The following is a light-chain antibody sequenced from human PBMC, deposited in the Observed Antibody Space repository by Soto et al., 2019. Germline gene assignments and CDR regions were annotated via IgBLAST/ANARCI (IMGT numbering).Light chain of an antibody. Sequence: DIVMTQSPDSLAVSLGERATINCKSSQSVLYSSNNKNYLAWYQQKPGQPPKLLIYWASTRESGVPDRFSGSGSGTDFTLTISSLQAEDVAVYYSQQYYSTLALTFGGGTKVEIK. V-gene: IGKV4-1*01. J-gene: IGKJ4*01. CDR2: WAS. CDR3: QQYYSTLALT. CDR1: QSVLYSSNNKNY.